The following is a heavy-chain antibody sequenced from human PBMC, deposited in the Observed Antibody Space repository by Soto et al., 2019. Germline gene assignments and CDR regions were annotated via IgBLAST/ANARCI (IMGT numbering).Heavy chain of an antibody. Sequence: PSETLSLTCTVSGGAINSYYWTWIRQPAGKGLEWIGRIYSSGGTKYNPSLQSRVTMSLDTSKNQFSLTLTSVTAADTAVYYCARGQRFHDWFDPWGQGILVNVSS. CDR3: ARGQRFHDWFDP. J-gene: IGHJ5*02. CDR2: IYSSGGT. D-gene: IGHD3-3*01. V-gene: IGHV4-4*07. CDR1: GGAINSYY.